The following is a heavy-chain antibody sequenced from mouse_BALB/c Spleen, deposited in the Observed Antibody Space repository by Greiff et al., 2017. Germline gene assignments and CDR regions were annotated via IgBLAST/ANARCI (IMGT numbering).Heavy chain of an antibody. CDR3: ARFFGGPQYYGPHWYFDV. D-gene: IGHD1-1*02. CDR2: ISSGGGST. CDR1: GFAFSSYD. V-gene: IGHV5-12-1*01. J-gene: IGHJ1*01. Sequence: EVNVVESGGGLVKPGGSLKLSCAASGFAFSSYDMSWVRQTPEKRLEWVAYISSGGGSTYYPDTVKGRFTISRDNAKNTLYLQMSSLKSEDTAMYYCARFFGGPQYYGPHWYFDVWGAGTTVTVSS.